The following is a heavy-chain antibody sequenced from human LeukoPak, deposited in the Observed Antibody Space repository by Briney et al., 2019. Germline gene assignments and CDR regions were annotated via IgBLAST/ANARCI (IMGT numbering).Heavy chain of an antibody. Sequence: ASVKVSCKVSGYTLTELSMHWVRQAPGKGLEWMGGFDPEDGETIYAQKFQGRVTMTEDTSTDTAYMELSSLRSEDTAVYYCATAREYSGSYYFVFDYWGQGTLVTVSS. V-gene: IGHV1-24*01. D-gene: IGHD1-26*01. CDR1: GYTLTELS. J-gene: IGHJ4*02. CDR2: FDPEDGET. CDR3: ATAREYSGSYYFVFDY.